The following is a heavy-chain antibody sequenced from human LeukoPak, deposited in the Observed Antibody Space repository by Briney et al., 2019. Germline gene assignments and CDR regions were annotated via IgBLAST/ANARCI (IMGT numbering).Heavy chain of an antibody. CDR1: GFSLSRYW. CDR2: IGQDGDEK. CDR3: AREGDTSPGLDY. V-gene: IGHV3-7*01. J-gene: IGHJ4*02. Sequence: GGSLRLSCTASGFSLSRYWMSWVRQAPGKGLEWVANIGQDGDEKHYVDSVKGRLTISRDNAKNSVYLQMTSLRAEDTAVYFCAREGDTSPGLDYWGQGALVTVSS.